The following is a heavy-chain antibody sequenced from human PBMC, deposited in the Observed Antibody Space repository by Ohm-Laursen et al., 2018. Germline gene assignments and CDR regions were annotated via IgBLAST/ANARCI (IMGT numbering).Heavy chain of an antibody. D-gene: IGHD2-2*02. CDR1: GFTFSSYA. CDR3: AKLGCSSTRCNTDY. J-gene: IGHJ4*02. CDR2: ISGSGGDT. V-gene: IGHV3-23*01. Sequence: SLRLSCAAPGFTFSSYAMSWVRQAPGKGLEWVSDISGSGGDTYYADSVKGRFTVSRDNSKNTLYLQMKSLRAEDTAVYYCAKLGCSSTRCNTDYWGQGTLVTVSS.